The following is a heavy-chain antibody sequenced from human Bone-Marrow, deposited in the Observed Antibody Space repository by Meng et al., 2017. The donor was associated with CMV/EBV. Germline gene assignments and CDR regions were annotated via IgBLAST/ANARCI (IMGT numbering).Heavy chain of an antibody. D-gene: IGHD6-6*01. V-gene: IGHV1-69*01. Sequence: QVHLVQSGAEVKKPGASVKVSCKASGYTFLSYDINWVRQATGQGLEWRGGIIPIFGTANYAQKFQGRVTITADESTSTAYMELSSLRSEDTAVYYCARDPGSRYSSSHLFDYWGQGTLVTVSS. CDR3: ARDPGSRYSSSHLFDY. J-gene: IGHJ4*02. CDR2: IIPIFGTA. CDR1: GYTFLSYD.